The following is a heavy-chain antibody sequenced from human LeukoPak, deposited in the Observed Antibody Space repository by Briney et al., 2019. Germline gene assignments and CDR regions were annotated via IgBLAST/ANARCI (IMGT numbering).Heavy chain of an antibody. CDR1: GFTFSSYE. Sequence: GGSLRLSCTASGFTFSSYEMNWVRQAPGKGLEWVSYISSSGTSMYYADSVKGRFTISRDNAKNSLYLQMNSLRAEDTAVYYCAANYYDSSGYNYFDPWGQGTLVTVSA. CDR2: ISSSGTSM. CDR3: AANYYDSSGYNYFDP. V-gene: IGHV3-48*03. D-gene: IGHD3-22*01. J-gene: IGHJ5*02.